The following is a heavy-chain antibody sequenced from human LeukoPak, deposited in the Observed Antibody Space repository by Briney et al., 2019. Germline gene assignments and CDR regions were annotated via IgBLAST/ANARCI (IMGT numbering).Heavy chain of an antibody. CDR1: GFTFSDYY. V-gene: IGHV3-11*04. D-gene: IGHD3-22*01. J-gene: IGHJ5*02. Sequence: PGGSLRLSCAASGFTFSDYYMSWIRQAPGKGLEWVSYISSSGSTIYYADSAKGRFTISRDNAKNSLYLQMNSLRAEDTAVYYCARDALPYYYDSSGYSLRLDPWGQGTLVTVSS. CDR3: ARDALPYYYDSSGYSLRLDP. CDR2: ISSSGSTI.